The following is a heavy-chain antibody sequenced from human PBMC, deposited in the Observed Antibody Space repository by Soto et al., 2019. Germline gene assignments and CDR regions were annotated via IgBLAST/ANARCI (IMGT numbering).Heavy chain of an antibody. V-gene: IGHV3-53*01. J-gene: IGHJ5*02. CDR3: ARWGGIAVAGRQNWFDP. CDR2: IGSGGST. Sequence: GGSLRLSCAASGFTVSSNYMSWVRQAPGKGLEVSSVIGSGGSTYYADSVKGRFTISRDNSKNTLYLQMNTLRAEDTAVYYCARWGGIAVAGRQNWFDPWGQGTLVTVSS. D-gene: IGHD6-19*01. CDR1: GFTVSSNY.